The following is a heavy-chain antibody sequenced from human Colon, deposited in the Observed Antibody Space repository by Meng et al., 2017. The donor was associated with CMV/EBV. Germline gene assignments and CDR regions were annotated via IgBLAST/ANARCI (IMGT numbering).Heavy chain of an antibody. Sequence: GGSLRLSCVTSGFGFKNHAMNWVRHIPGKGLEWVASISGSGDNAYYPESVKGRRTISRDNSKNKLYLQMNSLRVEDTALYYCTKGAQYDASGYMDIWGQGTLVTVSS. D-gene: IGHD6-25*01. CDR3: TKGAQYDASGYMDI. CDR1: GFGFKNHA. V-gene: IGHV3-23*01. J-gene: IGHJ4*02. CDR2: ISGSGDNA.